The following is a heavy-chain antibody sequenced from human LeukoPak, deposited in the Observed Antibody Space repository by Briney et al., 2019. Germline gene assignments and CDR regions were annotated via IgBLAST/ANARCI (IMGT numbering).Heavy chain of an antibody. CDR3: ARGGSAFYITMIQRALDY. D-gene: IGHD3-22*01. J-gene: IGHJ4*02. V-gene: IGHV1-2*02. CDR2: INPNSGGT. Sequence: GASVKVSCKASGYTFSDYFMHWVRQAPGQGLEWMGWINPNSGGTHSAQKFQGRVTMTRDTSISTAYMELSRLRSDDTAVYYCARGGSAFYITMIQRALDYWGQGTLVTVSS. CDR1: GYTFSDYF.